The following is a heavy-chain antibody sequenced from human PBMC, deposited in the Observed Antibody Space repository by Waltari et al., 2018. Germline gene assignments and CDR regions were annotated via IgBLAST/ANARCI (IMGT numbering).Heavy chain of an antibody. CDR2: INHSGST. V-gene: IGHV4-34*01. J-gene: IGHJ5*02. CDR3: ARADEDWFDP. Sequence: QLQLQESGPGLAKPSETLSLTCAVYGGSFSGYYWSWIRQPPGKGLEWIGEINHSGSTNYNPSLKSRVTISVDTSKNQFSLKLSSVTAADTAVYYCARADEDWFDPWGQGTLVTVSS. CDR1: GGSFSGYY.